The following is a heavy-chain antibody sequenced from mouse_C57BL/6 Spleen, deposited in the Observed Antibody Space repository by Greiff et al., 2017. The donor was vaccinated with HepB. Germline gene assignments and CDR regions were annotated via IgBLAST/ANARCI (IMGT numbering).Heavy chain of an antibody. CDR3: TLYYGSSYAPYYYAMDY. V-gene: IGHV14-1*01. Sequence: VQLKESGAELVRPGASVKLSCTASGFNIKDYYMHWVKQRPEQGLEWIGRIDPEDGDTEYAPKFQGKATMTADTSSNTAYLQLSSLTSEDTAVYYCTLYYGSSYAPYYYAMDYWGQGTSVTVSS. D-gene: IGHD1-1*01. CDR2: IDPEDGDT. J-gene: IGHJ4*01. CDR1: GFNIKDYY.